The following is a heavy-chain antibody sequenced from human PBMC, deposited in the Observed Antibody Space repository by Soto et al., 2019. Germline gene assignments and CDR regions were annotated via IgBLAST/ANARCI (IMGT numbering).Heavy chain of an antibody. CDR3: ARLYGLDAFDI. J-gene: IGHJ3*02. Sequence: SLLKSHPYTVPGGSSSSYYWSWIRQPPGKGLEWIGYIYYSGSTNYNPSLKSRVTISVDTSKNQFSLKLSSVTAADTAVYYCARLYGLDAFDIWGKGTMVTVSS. V-gene: IGHV4-59*08. CDR2: IYYSGST. D-gene: IGHD3-16*02. CDR1: GGSSSSYY.